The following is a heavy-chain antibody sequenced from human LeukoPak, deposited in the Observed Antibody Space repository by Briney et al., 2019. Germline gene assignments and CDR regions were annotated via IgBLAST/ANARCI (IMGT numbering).Heavy chain of an antibody. CDR1: GFTFSSYE. V-gene: IGHV3-21*01. CDR3: AREVGVVGATCDY. CDR2: ISSSSSYI. Sequence: GGSLRHSCAASGFTFSSYEMNWVRQAPGKGLEWVSSISSSSSYIYYADSVKGRFTISRDNAENSLFLQMNSLRAEDTAVYYCAREVGVVGATCDYWGQGTLVTVSS. J-gene: IGHJ4*02. D-gene: IGHD1-26*01.